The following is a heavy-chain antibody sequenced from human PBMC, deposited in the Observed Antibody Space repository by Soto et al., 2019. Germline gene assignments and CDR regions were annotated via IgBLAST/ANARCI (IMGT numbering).Heavy chain of an antibody. V-gene: IGHV4-59*08. CDR1: GGSISSYY. Sequence: SETLSLTCTVSGGSISSYYWSWIRQPPGKGLEWIGYIYYSGSTNYNPSLKSRVTISVDTSKNQFSLKLSSVTAADTAVYYCARQHNWNYARWFDPWGQGTLVTVSS. J-gene: IGHJ5*02. CDR3: ARQHNWNYARWFDP. CDR2: IYYSGST. D-gene: IGHD1-7*01.